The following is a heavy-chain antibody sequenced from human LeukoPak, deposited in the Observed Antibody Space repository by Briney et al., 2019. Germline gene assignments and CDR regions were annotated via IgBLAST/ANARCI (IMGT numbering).Heavy chain of an antibody. V-gene: IGHV3-9*01. CDR3: ARGTRGYSYGVDY. D-gene: IGHD5-18*01. Sequence: GGSLRLSCAASGFTFDDYAMHWVRQAPGKGLEWVSGISWNSGSIGYADSVKGRFTISRDNAKNSLYLQMNSLRAEDTAVYYCARGTRGYSYGVDYWGQGTLVTVSS. J-gene: IGHJ4*02. CDR1: GFTFDDYA. CDR2: ISWNSGSI.